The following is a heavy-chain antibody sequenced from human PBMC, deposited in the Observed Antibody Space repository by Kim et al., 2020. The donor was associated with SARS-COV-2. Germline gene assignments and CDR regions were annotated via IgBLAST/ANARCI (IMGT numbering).Heavy chain of an antibody. D-gene: IGHD6-19*01. CDR2: ISSNGGST. CDR3: ARVEAVAGHNWFDP. V-gene: IGHV3-64*01. Sequence: GGSLRLSCAASGFTFSSYAMHWVRQAPGKGLEYVSAISSNGGSTYYANSVKGRFTISRDNSKNTLYLQMGSVRAEDMAVYYCARVEAVAGHNWFDPWGQGTLVTVSS. CDR1: GFTFSSYA. J-gene: IGHJ5*02.